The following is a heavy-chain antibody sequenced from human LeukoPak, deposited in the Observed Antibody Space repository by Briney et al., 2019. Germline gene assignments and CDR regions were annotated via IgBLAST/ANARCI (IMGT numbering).Heavy chain of an antibody. CDR1: GGSISSSSYY. CDR3: ARVFLRWGYYFDY. Sequence: SETLSLTCTVSGGSISSSSYYWGWIRQPPGKGLEWIGSIYYSGSTYYNPSLKSRVTISVDTSKNQFSLKLSSVTAADTAVYYCARVFLRWGYYFDYWGQGTLVTVSS. V-gene: IGHV4-39*07. D-gene: IGHD7-27*01. J-gene: IGHJ4*02. CDR2: IYYSGST.